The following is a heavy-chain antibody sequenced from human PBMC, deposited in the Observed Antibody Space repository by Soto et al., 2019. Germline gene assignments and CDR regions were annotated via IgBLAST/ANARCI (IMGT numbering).Heavy chain of an antibody. CDR3: ARDCSGGSCYLLSQEDYSYGMDV. Sequence: QVQLVQSGAEVKKPGSSVKVSCKASGGTFSSYAISWVRQAPGQGLAGMGGIILTLGTPNYAQKFQGRVTITADESTSTADMELSSLRCEDTAVYYCARDCSGGSCYLLSQEDYSYGMDVWGQGTTVTVSS. J-gene: IGHJ6*02. D-gene: IGHD2-15*01. CDR2: IILTLGTP. V-gene: IGHV1-69*12. CDR1: GGTFSSYA.